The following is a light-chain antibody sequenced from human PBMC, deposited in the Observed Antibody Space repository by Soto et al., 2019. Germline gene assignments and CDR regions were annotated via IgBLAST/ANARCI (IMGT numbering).Light chain of an antibody. CDR1: QSVSSN. J-gene: IGKJ5*01. V-gene: IGKV3-20*01. CDR3: QQYGSSPRT. Sequence: EIVMTQSPATLSVSPGERATLSCRASQSVSSNLAWYQQKPGQAPSLLIYDISARATGIPTRFSGSGSGTDFTLTISRLEPEDFAVYYCQQYGSSPRTFGQGTRLEIK. CDR2: DIS.